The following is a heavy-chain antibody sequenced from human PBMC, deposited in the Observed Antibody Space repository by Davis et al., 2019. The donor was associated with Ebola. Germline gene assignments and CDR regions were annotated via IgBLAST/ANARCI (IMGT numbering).Heavy chain of an antibody. D-gene: IGHD4-11*01. V-gene: IGHV1-46*01. CDR1: GGTFTSYY. Sequence: ASVKVSCKASGGTFTSYYMHWVRQAPGQGLEWMGKINPSGGSTSYAQKFQGRVTMTRDTSTSTVYMELSSLRSEDTAVYYCARDLDDRFSNYGTYGMDVWGQGTTVTVSS. CDR3: ARDLDDRFSNYGTYGMDV. CDR2: INPSGGST. J-gene: IGHJ6*02.